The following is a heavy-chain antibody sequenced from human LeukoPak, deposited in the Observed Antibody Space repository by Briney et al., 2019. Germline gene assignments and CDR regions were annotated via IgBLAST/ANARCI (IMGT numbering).Heavy chain of an antibody. CDR3: AKNEGSGLVYYYMDV. Sequence: PGGSLRLSCAASGFIFSNYGMTWVRQASGKGLEWVSTIGDNADRKFYAASVKGRFTISRDNSKNTLYLQMNSLRAEDTAIYYCAKNEGSGLVYYYMDVWGKGTTVTISS. V-gene: IGHV3-23*01. D-gene: IGHD3-10*01. CDR1: GFIFSNYG. CDR2: IGDNADRK. J-gene: IGHJ6*03.